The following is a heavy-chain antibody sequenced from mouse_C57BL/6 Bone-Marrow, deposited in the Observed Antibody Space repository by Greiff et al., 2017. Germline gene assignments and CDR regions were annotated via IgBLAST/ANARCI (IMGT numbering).Heavy chain of an antibody. CDR3: TRSGTVVAKGFAY. CDR2: IDPETGGT. CDR1: GYTFTDYE. V-gene: IGHV1-15*01. Sequence: QVQLKESGAELVRPGASVTLSCKASGYTFTDYEMHWVKQTPVHGLEWIGAIDPETGGTAYNQKFKGKAILTADKSSSTAYMELRSLTSEDSAVYYCTRSGTVVAKGFAYWGQGTLVTVSA. D-gene: IGHD1-1*01. J-gene: IGHJ3*01.